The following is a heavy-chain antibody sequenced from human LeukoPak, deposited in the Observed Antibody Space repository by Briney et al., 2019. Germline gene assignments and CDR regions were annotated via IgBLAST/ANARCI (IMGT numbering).Heavy chain of an antibody. V-gene: IGHV4-59*01. CDR1: GGSISSYY. Sequence: SETLSLTCTVSGGSISSYYWSWIRQPPGKGLEWIGYIYYSGSTNYNPSLKSRVTISVDTSKNQFSLKLSSVTAADTAVYYCAGIPLYYDILTGPSFDYWGQGTLVTVSS. CDR3: AGIPLYYDILTGPSFDY. CDR2: IYYSGST. J-gene: IGHJ4*02. D-gene: IGHD3-9*01.